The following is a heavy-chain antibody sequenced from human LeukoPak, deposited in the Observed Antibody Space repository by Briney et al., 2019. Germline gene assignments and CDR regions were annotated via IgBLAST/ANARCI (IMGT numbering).Heavy chain of an antibody. Sequence: GGSPRLSCAASGFTFSSYAMSWVRQAPGKGLEWVSAISGSGGSTYYADSVKGRFTISRDNSKNTLYLQMNSLRAEDTAVYYCAKARLLWFGEPRNYFDYWGQGTLVTVSS. CDR2: ISGSGGST. CDR3: AKARLLWFGEPRNYFDY. CDR1: GFTFSSYA. D-gene: IGHD3-10*01. V-gene: IGHV3-23*01. J-gene: IGHJ4*02.